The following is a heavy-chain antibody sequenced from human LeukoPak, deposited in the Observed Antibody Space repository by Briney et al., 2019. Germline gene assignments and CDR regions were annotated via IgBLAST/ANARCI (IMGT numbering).Heavy chain of an antibody. Sequence: GASVKVSCKASGGTFSSHPISWVRQAPGQGLEWMGWISAYNGNTNYAQKLQGRVTMTTDTSTSTAYMELRSLRSDDTAVYYCARGQTQLWFGEGRAAFDIWGQGTMVTVSS. D-gene: IGHD3-10*01. J-gene: IGHJ3*02. CDR2: ISAYNGNT. CDR1: GGTFSSHP. V-gene: IGHV1-18*04. CDR3: ARGQTQLWFGEGRAAFDI.